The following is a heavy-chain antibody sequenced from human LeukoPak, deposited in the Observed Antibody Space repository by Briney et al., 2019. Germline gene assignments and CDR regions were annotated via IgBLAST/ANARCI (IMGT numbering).Heavy chain of an antibody. CDR2: INSDGSST. CDR3: VRDTSIAARPSWFDP. Sequence: GGSLRLSCAASGFTFRSHWTQWVRQDPGKGLVCVSRINSDGSSTTYADSVKGRFTVSRDNAKNTLYLQMNSLRVEDTAVYYCVRDTSIAARPSWFDPWGQGTLVIVSS. V-gene: IGHV3-74*01. CDR1: GFTFRSHW. D-gene: IGHD6-6*01. J-gene: IGHJ5*02.